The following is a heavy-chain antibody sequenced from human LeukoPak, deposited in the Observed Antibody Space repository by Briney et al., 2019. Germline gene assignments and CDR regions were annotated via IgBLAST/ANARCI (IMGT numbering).Heavy chain of an antibody. Sequence: SETLSLTCAVYGGSFSGYYWSWIRQPPWKGLEWIGEINHSGSTNYNPSLKSRVTISVDTSKNQFSPKLSSVTAADTAVYYCARVPYYDFWSGYSQGLYYFDYWGQGTLVTVSS. D-gene: IGHD3-3*01. CDR3: ARVPYYDFWSGYSQGLYYFDY. J-gene: IGHJ4*02. V-gene: IGHV4-34*01. CDR1: GGSFSGYY. CDR2: INHSGST.